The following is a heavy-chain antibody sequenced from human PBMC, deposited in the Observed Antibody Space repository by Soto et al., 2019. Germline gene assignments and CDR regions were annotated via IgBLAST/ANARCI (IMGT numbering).Heavy chain of an antibody. Sequence: SETLSLICNVSGGSISNINYYWGWIRQPPGKGLEWIGSIYYTGNAYYNPSLKSRVTISVDTSKNQFSLKVTSVTAADTALYYCARDYFDSSDYTTNWFDPWGQGTLVTVSS. D-gene: IGHD3-22*01. CDR1: GGSISNINYY. CDR3: ARDYFDSSDYTTNWFDP. CDR2: IYYTGNA. J-gene: IGHJ5*02. V-gene: IGHV4-39*01.